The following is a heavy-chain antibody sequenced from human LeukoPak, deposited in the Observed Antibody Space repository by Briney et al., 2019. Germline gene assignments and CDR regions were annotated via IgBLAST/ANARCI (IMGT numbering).Heavy chain of an antibody. D-gene: IGHD5-12*01. V-gene: IGHV1-58*01. Sequence: GTSVKVSCKASGFTLTSSAVQWVRQARGQRFEWVGWLVVRRGTTNYAQKFQERVPITRYMSTSTAYMELSRLRSEATAVYYCAIRGYPGYWGQGTLVTVSS. CDR2: LVVRRGTT. J-gene: IGHJ4*02. CDR1: GFTLTSSA. CDR3: AIRGYPGY.